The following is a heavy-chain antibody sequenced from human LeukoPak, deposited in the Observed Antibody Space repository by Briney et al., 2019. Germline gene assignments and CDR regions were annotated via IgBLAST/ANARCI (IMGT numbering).Heavy chain of an antibody. J-gene: IGHJ6*02. V-gene: IGHV6-1*01. CDR2: TNHRSKWYN. Sequence: SQTLSLTCAISGDSVSSNSAAWNWIRQSPSRGLEWLGSTNHRSKWYNDYAVSVKSLITINPDTSKNQFSLQLNSVTPEDTAVYYCARVGMTYYGMDVWGQGTTVTVSS. D-gene: IGHD1-26*01. CDR3: ARVGMTYYGMDV. CDR1: GDSVSSNSAA.